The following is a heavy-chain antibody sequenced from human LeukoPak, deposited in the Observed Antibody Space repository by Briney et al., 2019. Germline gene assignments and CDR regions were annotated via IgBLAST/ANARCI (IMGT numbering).Heavy chain of an antibody. CDR3: ARFSGTSKGDWFDP. Sequence: SEALSLTCTVSGGSISSSSYYWGWIRQPPGKGLEWIGSIYYSGSTYYNPSLKSRVTISVDTSKNQFFLKLSSVTAADTAVYYCARFSGTSKGDWFDPWGQGTLVTVSS. CDR2: IYYSGST. V-gene: IGHV4-39*01. CDR1: GGSISSSSYY. D-gene: IGHD1-1*01. J-gene: IGHJ5*02.